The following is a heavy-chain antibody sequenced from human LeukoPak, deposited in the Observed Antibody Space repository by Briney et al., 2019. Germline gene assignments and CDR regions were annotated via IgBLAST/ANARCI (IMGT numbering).Heavy chain of an antibody. CDR3: ARSDEQLVFSR. J-gene: IGHJ4*02. Sequence: PSETLSLTCAVYGGSFSGYYWSWIRQPPGKGLEWIGEINHSGSTNYNPSLKSRVTISVDTSKNQFSLKLSSVTAPDTAVYYCARSDEQLVFSRWGQGTLVTVSS. D-gene: IGHD6-6*01. V-gene: IGHV4-34*01. CDR2: INHSGST. CDR1: GGSFSGYY.